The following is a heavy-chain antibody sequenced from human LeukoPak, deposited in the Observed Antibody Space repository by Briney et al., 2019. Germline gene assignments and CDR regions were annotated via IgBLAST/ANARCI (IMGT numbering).Heavy chain of an antibody. J-gene: IGHJ5*02. D-gene: IGHD3-22*01. CDR1: GYSFSRYG. V-gene: IGHV1-18*01. CDR3: ARDLDYYDSSGSGWFYP. CDR2: LSTYNGNT. Sequence: ASVKVSCKASGYSFSRYGISWVRQAPGQGLEWMGWLSTYNGNTNYAQKFQGRVTMTTDTSTNTAYMELRSLRSDDTAVYYCARDLDYYDSSGSGWFYPWGQGTLVTVSS.